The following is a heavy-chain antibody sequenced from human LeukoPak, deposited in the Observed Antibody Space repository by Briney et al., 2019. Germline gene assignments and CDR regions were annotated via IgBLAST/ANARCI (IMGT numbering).Heavy chain of an antibody. D-gene: IGHD3-16*01. Sequence: ASVKVSCKVSGYTLTELSMHWVRQAPGTGLEWMGGFDPEDGETIYAQKFQGRVTMTEDTSTDTAYMELSSLRSEDTAVYYCATARLTPYTRYYFDYWGREPWSPSPQ. V-gene: IGHV1-24*01. CDR3: ATARLTPYTRYYFDY. J-gene: IGHJ4*02. CDR2: FDPEDGET. CDR1: GYTLTELS.